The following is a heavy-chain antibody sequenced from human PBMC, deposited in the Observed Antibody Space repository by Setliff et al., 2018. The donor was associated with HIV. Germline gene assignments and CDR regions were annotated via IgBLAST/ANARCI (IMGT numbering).Heavy chain of an antibody. J-gene: IGHJ6*03. D-gene: IGHD1-7*01. CDR1: GGSFSNSYYF. Sequence: KSSETLSLTCNVSGGSFSNSYYFWGWIRQPPGKGLEWIGSISYSGSTYYNPSLKSRVTMSVDTSKNQFSLKLSSVTAADTAVYYCARHRQGLTGSTPGYYMGVWGKGTTVTVSS. V-gene: IGHV4-39*01. CDR3: ARHRQGLTGSTPGYYMGV. CDR2: ISYSGST.